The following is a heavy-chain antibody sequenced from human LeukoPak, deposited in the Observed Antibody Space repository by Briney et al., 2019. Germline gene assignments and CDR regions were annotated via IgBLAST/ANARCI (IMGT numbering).Heavy chain of an antibody. D-gene: IGHD6-19*01. CDR2: ISYDGSNK. J-gene: IGHJ3*02. Sequence: GGSLRFSCAASGFTFSSYGMHWVRQAPGKGLKWVAVISYDGSNKYYADSVNGRFTISRDNSKNTLYLQMNSLRAEDTAVYYCAKVQWLVDVDAFDIWGQGTMVTVSS. CDR1: GFTFSSYG. V-gene: IGHV3-30*18. CDR3: AKVQWLVDVDAFDI.